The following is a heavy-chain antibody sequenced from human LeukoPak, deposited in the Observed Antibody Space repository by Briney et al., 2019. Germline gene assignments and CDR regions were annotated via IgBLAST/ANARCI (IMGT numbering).Heavy chain of an antibody. J-gene: IGHJ6*01. D-gene: IGHD3-22*01. CDR1: GGTFISYA. Sequence: SVKVSCKASGGTFISYAISWVRQAPGQGLEWMGAIIPIFGTTNYAQKFQGRVTITADASTSTAYMELSSLRSEDTAVYYCASDSSGYDWPDYYYYGMDVWGEGTTVTVSS. CDR2: IIPIFGTT. CDR3: ASDSSGYDWPDYYYYGMDV. V-gene: IGHV1-69*13.